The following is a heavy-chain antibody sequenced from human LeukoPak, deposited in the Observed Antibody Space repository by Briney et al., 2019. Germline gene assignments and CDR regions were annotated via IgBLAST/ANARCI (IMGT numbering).Heavy chain of an antibody. Sequence: SETLSLTCTVSGGSVSNYYWSWIRQPPGKGLEWIGYIYASGSTNYNPSLKSRVTISVDTSKSHFSLRLNSVTAADTAVYYCARHGDVFDAFDIWGQGTMVTVSS. V-gene: IGHV4-4*09. J-gene: IGHJ3*02. D-gene: IGHD2-21*02. CDR3: ARHGDVFDAFDI. CDR1: GGSVSNYY. CDR2: IYASGST.